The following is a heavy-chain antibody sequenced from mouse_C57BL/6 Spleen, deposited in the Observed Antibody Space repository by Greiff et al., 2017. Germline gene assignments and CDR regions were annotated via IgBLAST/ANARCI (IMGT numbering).Heavy chain of an antibody. CDR1: GYTFTSYW. CDR3: ARDGYYVVWFAY. D-gene: IGHD2-3*01. J-gene: IGHJ3*01. CDR2: IYPGSGST. V-gene: IGHV1-55*01. Sequence: QVQLQQSGAELVKPGASVKMSCKASGYTFTSYWITWVKQRPGQGLEWIGDIYPGSGSTNYNEKFKSKATLTVDTSSSTAYMQLSSLTSEDSAVYYCARDGYYVVWFAYWGQGTLVTVSA.